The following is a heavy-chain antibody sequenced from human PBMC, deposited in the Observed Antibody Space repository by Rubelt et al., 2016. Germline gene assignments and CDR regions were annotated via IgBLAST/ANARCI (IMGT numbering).Heavy chain of an antibody. CDR1: GFIFSTYW. CDR3: ARDSGCKDTAMDYCDY. D-gene: IGHD5-18*01. J-gene: IGHJ4*02. CDR2: IRQDGNEK. V-gene: IGHV3-7*01. Sequence: GGSLRLSCSASGFIFSTYWMTWVRQAPGKGLEWVANIRQDGNEKYYVDSVKGRFTISRDNSKNTLYLQMNSLRAEDTAVYFCARDSGCKDTAMDYCDYWGQGTLVTVSS.